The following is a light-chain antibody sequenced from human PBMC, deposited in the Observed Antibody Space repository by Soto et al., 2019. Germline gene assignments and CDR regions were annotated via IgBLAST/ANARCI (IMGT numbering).Light chain of an antibody. CDR3: CSYAGISTHVI. J-gene: IGLJ2*01. Sequence: QSALTQPASVSGSPGQSITISCTGTSSDVGNYNLVSWYQQHPGKAPKLMIYEVSKRPSGVSFRFSGSKSGNTASLTISGLQAEDEADYYCCSYAGISTHVIFGGGTQLTVL. V-gene: IGLV2-23*02. CDR1: SSDVGNYNL. CDR2: EVS.